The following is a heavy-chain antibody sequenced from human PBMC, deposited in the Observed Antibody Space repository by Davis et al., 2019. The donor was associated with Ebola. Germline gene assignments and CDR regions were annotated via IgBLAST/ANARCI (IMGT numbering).Heavy chain of an antibody. Sequence: SCAASGFTFSDYYMSWIRQAPGKGLEWVSDISSSSTYTNYADSVKGRFTISRDNAKNSLYLQMNSLRVEDTAVYYCARGNTVVADDYWGQGTLVTVSS. J-gene: IGHJ4*02. CDR3: ARGNTVVADDY. CDR1: GFTFSDYY. D-gene: IGHD6-19*01. V-gene: IGHV3-11*06. CDR2: ISSSSTYT.